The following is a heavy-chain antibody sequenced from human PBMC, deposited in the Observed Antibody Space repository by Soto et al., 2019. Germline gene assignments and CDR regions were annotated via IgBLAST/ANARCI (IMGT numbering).Heavy chain of an antibody. J-gene: IGHJ4*02. V-gene: IGHV1-18*04. CDR2: ISTSPGKT. CDR3: ARQGSGENYFDY. D-gene: IGHD7-27*01. Sequence: QVQLVQSGAEVKKPGASLRVSCKASGYTFNTYGISWVRQAPGKGLEWMGWISTSPGKTNYAHNFQDRVTMTTDTSATTAYVELRSLTSDDSAVYYCARQGSGENYFDYGGRGTLVTVSS. CDR1: GYTFNTYG.